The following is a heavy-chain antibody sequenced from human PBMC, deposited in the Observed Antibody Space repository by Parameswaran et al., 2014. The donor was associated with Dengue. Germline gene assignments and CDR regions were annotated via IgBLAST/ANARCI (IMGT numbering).Heavy chain of an antibody. CDR2: INHSGST. Sequence: RWIRQPPGKGLEWIGEINHSGSTNYNPSLKSRVTISVDTSKNQFSLKLSSVTAADTAVYYCASRARIAAAGNGYWGQGTLVTVSS. D-gene: IGHD6-13*01. J-gene: IGHJ4*02. V-gene: IGHV4-34*01. CDR3: ASRARIAAAGNGY.